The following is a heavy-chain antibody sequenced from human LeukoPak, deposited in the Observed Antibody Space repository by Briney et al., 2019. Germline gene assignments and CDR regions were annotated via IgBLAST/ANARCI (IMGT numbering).Heavy chain of an antibody. CDR1: GFGFSSYA. Sequence: GGSLRLSCAASGFGFSSYAMSWVRQAPGKGLEWVSGISYSGGSTYSADSVKGRFTISRDNSKNTLYLQMNSLRADDTAVYYCAKSGYNRFDYWGQGTLVTVSS. CDR3: AKSGYNRFDY. V-gene: IGHV3-23*01. D-gene: IGHD5-24*01. J-gene: IGHJ4*02. CDR2: ISYSGGST.